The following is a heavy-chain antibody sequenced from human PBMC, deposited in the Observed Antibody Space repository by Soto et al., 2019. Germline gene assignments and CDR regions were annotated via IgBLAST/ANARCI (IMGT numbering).Heavy chain of an antibody. J-gene: IGHJ4*02. CDR1: GFTFSSYN. CDR3: ARARCSSVTFCYCVY. CDR2: ISRSGDTT. Sequence: EVQLVESGEGLVQPGGSLRLSCAASGFTFSSYNIHWIRQAPGKGLEFVSAISRSGDTTYYADSVKGRFNITRDNYKHTFWINMGSLRAEDMAVYYFARARCSSVTFCYCVYWGRGALVSVSS. V-gene: IGHV3-64*02. D-gene: IGHD2-2*01.